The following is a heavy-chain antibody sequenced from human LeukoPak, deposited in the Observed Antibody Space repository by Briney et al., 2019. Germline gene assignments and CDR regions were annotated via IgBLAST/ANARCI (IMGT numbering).Heavy chain of an antibody. V-gene: IGHV4-59*01. CDR2: ISYSGST. J-gene: IGHJ5*02. CDR1: GGSISSSY. Sequence: SETLSLTCTVSGGSISSSYWSWIRQPPGKGLEWIGYISYSGSTNYNPSLKSRVTISVDTSKNQFSLKLSSVTAAHTAVYYCARAVISADYDILTGYYKIKSVDPWGQGTLVTVSS. CDR3: ARAVISADYDILTGYYKIKSVDP. D-gene: IGHD3-9*01.